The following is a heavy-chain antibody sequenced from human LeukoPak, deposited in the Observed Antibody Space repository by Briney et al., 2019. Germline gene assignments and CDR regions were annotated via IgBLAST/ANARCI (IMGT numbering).Heavy chain of an antibody. J-gene: IGHJ4*02. D-gene: IGHD3-22*01. CDR1: GFTVSSNY. Sequence: GGSLRLSCAATGFTVSSNYMNWVRQAPGKGLEWVSVIYSTRTTYYADSVKGRFTISRDNSKNTLYLQMNSLRAEDTAVYYCANDLNYYDSSGYAPIFDYWGQGTLVTVSS. V-gene: IGHV3-66*03. CDR3: ANDLNYYDSSGYAPIFDY. CDR2: IYSTRTT.